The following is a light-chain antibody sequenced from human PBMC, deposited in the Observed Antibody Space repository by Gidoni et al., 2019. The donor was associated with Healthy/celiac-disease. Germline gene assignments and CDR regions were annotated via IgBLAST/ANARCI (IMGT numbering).Light chain of an antibody. CDR3: QQYNNWPRT. Sequence: EIVMTQSPATLSVSPGERATLSCRASQRVSSNLAWYQQKPGQAPRLLIYGASTRATGIPARFSGSGSGTEFTLTISSLQPEDFAVYYCQQYNNWPRTFGQGTKVEIK. V-gene: IGKV3-15*01. CDR1: QRVSSN. J-gene: IGKJ1*01. CDR2: GAS.